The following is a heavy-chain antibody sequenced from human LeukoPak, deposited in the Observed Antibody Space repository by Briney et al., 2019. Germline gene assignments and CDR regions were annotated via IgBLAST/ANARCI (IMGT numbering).Heavy chain of an antibody. J-gene: IGHJ5*02. CDR1: GGTFSSYT. Sequence: ASVKVSCKASGGTFSSYTISWVRQDPGQGLEWMGRIIPILGIANYAQKFQGRVTITADKSTSTAYMELSSLRSEDTAVYYCARTSQYSNYWFYPWGQGTLVTVSS. D-gene: IGHD4-11*01. CDR2: IIPILGIA. CDR3: ARTSQYSNYWFYP. V-gene: IGHV1-69*02.